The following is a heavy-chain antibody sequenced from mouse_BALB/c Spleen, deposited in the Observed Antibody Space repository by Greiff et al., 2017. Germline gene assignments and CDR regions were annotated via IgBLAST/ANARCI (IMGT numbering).Heavy chain of an antibody. CDR1: GYTFTDYN. D-gene: IGHD2-3*01. CDR3: ARDYDGYYDWYFDV. J-gene: IGHJ1*01. V-gene: IGHV1S29*02. CDR2: IYPYNGGT. Sequence: EVQLQQSGPELVKPGASVKISCKASGYTFTDYNMHWVKQSHGKSLEWIGYIYPYNGGTGYNQKFKSKATLTVDNSSSTAYMELRSLTSEDSAVYYCARDYDGYYDWYFDVWGAGTTVTFSS.